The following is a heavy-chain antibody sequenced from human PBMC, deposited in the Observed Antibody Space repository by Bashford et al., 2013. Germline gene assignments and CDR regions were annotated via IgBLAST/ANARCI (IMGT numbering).Heavy chain of an antibody. Sequence: SETLSLTCTVSGGSISSYYWSWIRQPPRKGLEWIGYIYYSGSTNYNPSLKSRVTISVDTSKNQFSLKLSSVTAADTAVYYCARGRAATVTSFFGDVWGQGTTVTVSS. D-gene: IGHD4-17*01. CDR1: GGSISSYY. V-gene: IGHV4-59*01. CDR2: IYYSGST. CDR3: ARGRAATVTSFFGDV. J-gene: IGHJ6*02.